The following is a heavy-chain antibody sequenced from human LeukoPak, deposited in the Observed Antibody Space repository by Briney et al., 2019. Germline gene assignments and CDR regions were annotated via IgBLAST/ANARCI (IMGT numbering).Heavy chain of an antibody. CDR2: IYYSGST. J-gene: IGHJ3*02. V-gene: IGHV4-59*01. D-gene: IGHD6-13*01. Sequence: SETLSLTCSVSGGTISSYYWSWIRQPPGKGLEWIGYIYYSGSTNYNPSLKSRVTISVDTSKNQFSLKLSSVTAADTAVYYCARDIAAAGTGSAFDIWGQGTMVTVSS. CDR3: ARDIAAAGTGSAFDI. CDR1: GGTISSYY.